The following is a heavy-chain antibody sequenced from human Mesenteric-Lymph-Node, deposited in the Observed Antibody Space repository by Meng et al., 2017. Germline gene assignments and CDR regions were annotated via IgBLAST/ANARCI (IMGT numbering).Heavy chain of an antibody. J-gene: IGHJ4*02. CDR2: IRPSGGGT. CDR3: AREPPETYYFDY. D-gene: IGHD1-14*01. Sequence: ASEKVSCKASGYTFTSYYIHWVRQAPGQGLEYMGIIRPSGGGTSYAQKFQGRVTMTRDTSTSTVYMELSSLRSEDTAVYYCAREPPETYYFDYWGQGTLVTVSS. V-gene: IGHV1-46*01. CDR1: GYTFTSYY.